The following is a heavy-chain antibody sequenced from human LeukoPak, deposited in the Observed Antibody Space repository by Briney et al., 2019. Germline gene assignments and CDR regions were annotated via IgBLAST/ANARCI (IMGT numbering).Heavy chain of an antibody. CDR3: AKIVNGPR. CDR1: GFTFSTYA. D-gene: IGHD1-26*01. CDR2: ISYDGSNI. Sequence: GRSLRLSCAASGFTFSTYAIHWVRQAPGKGLEWVAVISYDGSNIYYADSVKGRFTISRDNSKNTLYVQMNSLRAEDTAVYYCAKIVNGPRWGQGTLVTVSS. J-gene: IGHJ4*02. V-gene: IGHV3-30-3*02.